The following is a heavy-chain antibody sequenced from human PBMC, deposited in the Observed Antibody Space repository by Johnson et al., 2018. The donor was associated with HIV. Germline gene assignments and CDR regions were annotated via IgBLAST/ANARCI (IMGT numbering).Heavy chain of an antibody. CDR3: ARFDSFDAFDI. V-gene: IGHV3-53*01. D-gene: IGHD3-9*01. CDR1: GFTVSRNY. Sequence: VQLVESGGGLIQPGGSLRLSCAASGFTVSRNYMNWVRQAPGEGLEWVSIIYSDGVTYYADSVKGRFTISRDNSKNTLYLQMNSLGAEDTAVYYCARFDSFDAFDIWGQGTMVIVS. J-gene: IGHJ3*02. CDR2: IYSDGVT.